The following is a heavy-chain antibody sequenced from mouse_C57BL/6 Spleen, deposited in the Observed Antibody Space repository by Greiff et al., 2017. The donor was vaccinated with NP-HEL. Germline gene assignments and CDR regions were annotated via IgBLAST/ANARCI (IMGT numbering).Heavy chain of an antibody. Sequence: QVQLQQPGAELVKPGASVKMSCKASGYTFTSYWITWVKQRPGQGLEWIGDIYPGSGSTNYNEKFKSKATLTVDTSSSTAYMQLSSLTSEDSAVYYCARGRDYDTDFDYWGQGTTLTVSS. CDR2: IYPGSGST. D-gene: IGHD2-4*01. J-gene: IGHJ2*01. V-gene: IGHV1-55*01. CDR3: ARGRDYDTDFDY. CDR1: GYTFTSYW.